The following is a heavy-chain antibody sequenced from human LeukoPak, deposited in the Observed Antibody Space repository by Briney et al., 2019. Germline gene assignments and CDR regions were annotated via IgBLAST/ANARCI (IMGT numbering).Heavy chain of an antibody. J-gene: IGHJ4*02. D-gene: IGHD7-27*01. V-gene: IGHV3-30*18. CDR3: AKVPGPYYFDY. Sequence: PGRSLRLSCAASGFSFSSYGMHWARQAPGKGLEWVAVISYDGSNKYYADFVKRRLTISRDNSKNTLYLEMNSPRAEDTAVYYCAKVPGPYYFDYWGQRTPVTVSS. CDR2: ISYDGSNK. CDR1: GFSFSSYG.